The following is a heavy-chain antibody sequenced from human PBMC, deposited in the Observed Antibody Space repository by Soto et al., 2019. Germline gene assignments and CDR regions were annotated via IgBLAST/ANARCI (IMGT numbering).Heavy chain of an antibody. J-gene: IGHJ4*02. CDR1: GFSLITSGVG. D-gene: IGHD3-9*01. CDR2: IYWDDDK. CDR3: VHSLPGQVIDY. Sequence: QITLKESGPTLVKPTQTLTLTCTFSGFSLITSGVGVGWIRQPPGKALECLALIYWDDDKRYSPSLTNRLTITKDTSKNQVVLTMTNLDPVDTATYYCVHSLPGQVIDYWGQGTLVTVSS. V-gene: IGHV2-5*02.